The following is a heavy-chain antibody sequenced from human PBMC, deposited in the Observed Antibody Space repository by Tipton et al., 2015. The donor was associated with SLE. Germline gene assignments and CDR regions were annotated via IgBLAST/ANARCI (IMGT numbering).Heavy chain of an antibody. J-gene: IGHJ2*01. CDR1: GGSISSSNW. V-gene: IGHV4-4*02. D-gene: IGHD3-22*01. CDR2: IYHSGST. CDR3: ARGGYYYHSGGDFDL. Sequence: TLSLTCAVSGGSISSSNWWSWVRQPPGKGLEWIGEIYHSGSTSYNPSLKSRVTISVDTSKNQFSLKLTSVTAADTAVYYCARGGYYYHSGGDFDLWGRGTLVTVSS.